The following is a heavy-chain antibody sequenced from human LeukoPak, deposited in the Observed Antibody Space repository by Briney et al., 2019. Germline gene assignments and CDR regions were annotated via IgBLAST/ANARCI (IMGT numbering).Heavy chain of an antibody. Sequence: GESLKISCKGSGYSFTSYWIGWVRQMPGKGLEWMGIIYPGDSDTRYSPSFQGQVTISADKSISTAYLQWSSLKASDTAMYYCARRVEYYYGSGSYWYFDIWGRGTLVTVSS. J-gene: IGHJ2*01. CDR1: GYSFTSYW. CDR2: IYPGDSDT. CDR3: ARRVEYYYGSGSYWYFDI. D-gene: IGHD3-10*01. V-gene: IGHV5-51*01.